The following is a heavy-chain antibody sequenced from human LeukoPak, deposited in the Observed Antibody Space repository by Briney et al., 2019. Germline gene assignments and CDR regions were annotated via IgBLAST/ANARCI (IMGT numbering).Heavy chain of an antibody. V-gene: IGHV3-53*01. CDR2: IYSDNT. CDR3: ARVGGYSGYDFDY. Sequence: GGSLRLSCTVSGFTVSSNSMSWVRQAPGKGLEWVSFIYSDNTHYSDSVKGRFTISRDNSKNTLYLQMNSLRAEDTAVYYCARVGGYSGYDFDYWGQGTLVTVSS. CDR1: GFTVSSNS. D-gene: IGHD5-12*01. J-gene: IGHJ4*02.